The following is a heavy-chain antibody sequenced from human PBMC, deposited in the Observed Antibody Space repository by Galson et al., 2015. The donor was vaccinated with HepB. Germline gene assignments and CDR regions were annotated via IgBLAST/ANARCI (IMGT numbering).Heavy chain of an antibody. D-gene: IGHD3-9*01. CDR1: GYTFTSYA. J-gene: IGHJ5*02. V-gene: IGHV7-4-1*02. CDR3: ARDLSAILTGYPGFDP. Sequence: SVKVSCKASGYTFTSYAMNWVRQAPGQGLEWMGWINTNTGNPTYAQGFTGRFVFSLDTSVSTAYLQISSLKAEDTAVYYCARDLSAILTGYPGFDPWGQGTLVTVSS. CDR2: INTNTGNP.